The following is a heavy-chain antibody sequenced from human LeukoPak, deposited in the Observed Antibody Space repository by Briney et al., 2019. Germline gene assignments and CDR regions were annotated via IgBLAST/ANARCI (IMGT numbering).Heavy chain of an antibody. CDR1: GGSISSYY. D-gene: IGHD4-23*01. Sequence: KPSETLSLTCTVSGGSISSYYWSWIRQPPGKGLEWIGYIYYSGSTNYNPSLKSRVTISVDTSKNQFSLKLSSVTAADTAVYYCARTKSRYGGNSNFDCWGQGTLVTVSS. CDR2: IYYSGST. CDR3: ARTKSRYGGNSNFDC. V-gene: IGHV4-59*01. J-gene: IGHJ4*02.